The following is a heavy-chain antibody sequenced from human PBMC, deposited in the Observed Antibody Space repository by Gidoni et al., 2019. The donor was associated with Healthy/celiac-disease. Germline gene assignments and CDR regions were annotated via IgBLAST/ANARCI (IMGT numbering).Heavy chain of an antibody. D-gene: IGHD5-12*01. CDR3: TSPISGGNSGYTH. CDR1: GFTFSGSA. V-gene: IGHV3-73*01. Sequence: EVQLVESGGGLVQPGGSLKLSCAASGFTFSGSAMHWVRQASGKGLEWVGRIRSKANSYATAYAASVKGRFTISRDDSKNTAYLQMNSLKTEDTAVYYCTSPISGGNSGYTHWGQGTLVTVSS. J-gene: IGHJ4*02. CDR2: IRSKANSYAT.